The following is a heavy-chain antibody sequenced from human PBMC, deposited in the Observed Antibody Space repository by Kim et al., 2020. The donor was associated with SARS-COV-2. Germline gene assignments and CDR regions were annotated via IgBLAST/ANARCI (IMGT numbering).Heavy chain of an antibody. V-gene: IGHV2-70*13. CDR3: ARIQSGPILYSTRWYEIDY. J-gene: IGHJ4*02. D-gene: IGHD6-13*01. CDR1: GFSLTTYGMC. CDR2: IDWDHDK. Sequence: SGPTLVNPTQTLTLTCTFSGFSLTTYGMCVSWIRQPPGKALEWLALIDWDHDKQYIASLKTRLTISKDTSRNQVVLTMTSMDPVDTGTYYCARIQSGPILYSTRWYEIDYWGQGTPVTVSS.